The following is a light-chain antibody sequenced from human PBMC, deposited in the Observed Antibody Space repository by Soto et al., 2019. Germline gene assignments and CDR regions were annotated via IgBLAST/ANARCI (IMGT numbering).Light chain of an antibody. CDR3: EQYGSSPRT. CDR2: GIS. CDR1: QSVSSNY. J-gene: IGKJ1*01. Sequence: VLTQSPGTLSLSPGERATFSCRASQSVSSNYFAWYQQKPGQAPRLLIYGISSRATGIPDRFSGSGSGTDFTLTISRLEPEDFEVYYCEQYGSSPRTFGQGTKVEI. V-gene: IGKV3-20*01.